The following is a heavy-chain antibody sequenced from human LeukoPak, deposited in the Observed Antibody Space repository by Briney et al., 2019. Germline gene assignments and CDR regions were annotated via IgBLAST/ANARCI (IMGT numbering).Heavy chain of an antibody. CDR3: ARAQQLVDFDP. CDR2: IKQDGREM. Sequence: GGALRLSCAASGFTFSNYWMSWVRQAPGKGLELVANIKQDGREMYYVDSVKGRFTISRDNAKNAMYLQMNSLRAEDTAVYYCARAQQLVDFDPWGQGAPVTVSP. CDR1: GFTFSNYW. V-gene: IGHV3-7*05. D-gene: IGHD6-13*01. J-gene: IGHJ5*02.